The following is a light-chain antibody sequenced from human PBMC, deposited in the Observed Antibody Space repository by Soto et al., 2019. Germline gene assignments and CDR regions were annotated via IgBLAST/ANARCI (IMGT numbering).Light chain of an antibody. CDR1: SSDVGGYNY. CDR2: DVS. Sequence: QPVLTQPASVSGSPGQSITISCTGTSSDVGGYNYVSWYQQHPGKAPKLMIYDVSNRPSGVSNRFSGSKSGDTASLTISGLQAEDEADYYCSSYTSSSTLVFGTGTKVTV. J-gene: IGLJ1*01. V-gene: IGLV2-14*01. CDR3: SSYTSSSTLV.